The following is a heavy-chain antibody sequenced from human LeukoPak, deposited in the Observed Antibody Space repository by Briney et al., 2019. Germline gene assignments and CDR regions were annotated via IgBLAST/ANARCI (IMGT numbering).Heavy chain of an antibody. J-gene: IGHJ4*02. CDR2: ISYDGSNK. CDR1: GFTFSSYG. Sequence: GRSLRLSCAASGFTFSSYGMHWVRQAPGKGLEWVAVISYDGSNKYYADSVKGRFTISRDNSKNTLYLQMNSLRAEDTAVYYCAELNSGYDSEFDYWGQGTLVTVSS. V-gene: IGHV3-30*18. D-gene: IGHD5-12*01. CDR3: AELNSGYDSEFDY.